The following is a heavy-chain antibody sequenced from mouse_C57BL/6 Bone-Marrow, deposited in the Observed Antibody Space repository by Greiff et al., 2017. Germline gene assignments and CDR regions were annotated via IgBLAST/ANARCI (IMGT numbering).Heavy chain of an antibody. CDR3: ARSGYYYGSSYDAMDY. J-gene: IGHJ4*01. Sequence: EVQLVESGGGLVQSGRSLRLSCATSGFTFSDFYMEWVRQAPGKGLEWIAASRNKANDYTTEYSASVKGRFIVSRDTSQSILYLQMNALRAEDTAMYYCARSGYYYGSSYDAMDYWGQGTSVTVSS. CDR1: GFTFSDFY. V-gene: IGHV7-1*01. CDR2: SRNKANDYTT. D-gene: IGHD1-1*01.